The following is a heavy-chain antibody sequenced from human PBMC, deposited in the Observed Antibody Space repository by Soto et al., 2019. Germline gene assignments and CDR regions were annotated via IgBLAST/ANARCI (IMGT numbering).Heavy chain of an antibody. J-gene: IGHJ5*02. CDR1: GFTVSSNY. CDR2: IYSGGST. CDR3: ARDGYSSLSPYFDP. Sequence: GGSLRLSCAASGFTVSSNYMSWVRQAPGKGLEWVSVIYSGGSTYYADSVKGRFTISRDSSKNTLYLQMNSLRAEDTAVYYCARDGYSSLSPYFDPWGQGTLVTVSS. D-gene: IGHD5-18*01. V-gene: IGHV3-53*01.